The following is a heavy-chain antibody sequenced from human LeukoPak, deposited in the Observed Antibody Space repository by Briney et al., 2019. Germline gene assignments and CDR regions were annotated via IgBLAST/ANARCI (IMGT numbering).Heavy chain of an antibody. CDR1: GGSISSSSYY. Sequence: PSETLSLTCTVSGGSISSSSYYWGWIRQPPGKGLEWIGSIYYSGSTYYNPSLKSRVTISVDTSKNQFSLKLSSVTAADTAVYYCASGSGGGFFVYWGQGTLVTVSS. D-gene: IGHD5-12*01. V-gene: IGHV4-39*01. CDR3: ASGSGGGFFVY. CDR2: IYYSGST. J-gene: IGHJ4*02.